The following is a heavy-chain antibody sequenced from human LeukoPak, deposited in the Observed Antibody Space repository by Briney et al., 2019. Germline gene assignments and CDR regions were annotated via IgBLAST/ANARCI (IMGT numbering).Heavy chain of an antibody. CDR2: INTNSGTR. CDR1: GFSFSFFA. D-gene: IGHD1-26*01. J-gene: IGHJ5*01. Sequence: GGSLRLSCEASGFSFSFFAMSWLRQAPGKGLEWVSTINTNSGTRSYAASVRGSFSISSDNSKNTLYLQLNTLRADETAVYYCAKPFSGGLGVTADWFAPWGQGTLVVVSS. CDR3: AKPFSGGLGVTADWFAP. V-gene: IGHV3-23*01.